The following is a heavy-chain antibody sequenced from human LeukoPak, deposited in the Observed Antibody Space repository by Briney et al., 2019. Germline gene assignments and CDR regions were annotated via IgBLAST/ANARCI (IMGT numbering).Heavy chain of an antibody. D-gene: IGHD4-17*01. Sequence: GRSLRLSCAASGFTSSSYGMHWVRQAPGKGLEWVAVISYDGSNKYYADSVKGRFTISRDNPKNTLYLQMNSLRTEDTAVYYCAKNQYTYGDYPVDYWGQGTLVTVSS. CDR2: ISYDGSNK. CDR3: AKNQYTYGDYPVDY. V-gene: IGHV3-30*18. J-gene: IGHJ4*02. CDR1: GFTSSSYG.